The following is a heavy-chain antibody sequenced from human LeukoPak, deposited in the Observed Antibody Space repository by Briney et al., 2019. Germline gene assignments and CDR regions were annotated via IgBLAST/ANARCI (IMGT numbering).Heavy chain of an antibody. Sequence: SETLSLTCTVSGYSISSGYYWGWIRQPPGKGLEWIGSIYHSGSTYYSPSLKSRVTISVDTSKNQFSLKLSSVTAADTAVYYCAGVRGVIRAFDYWGQGTLVTVSS. D-gene: IGHD3-10*01. V-gene: IGHV4-38-2*02. CDR1: GYSISSGYY. J-gene: IGHJ4*02. CDR2: IYHSGST. CDR3: AGVRGVIRAFDY.